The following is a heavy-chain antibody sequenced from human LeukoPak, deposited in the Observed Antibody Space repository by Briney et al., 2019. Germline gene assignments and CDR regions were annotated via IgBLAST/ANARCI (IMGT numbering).Heavy chain of an antibody. V-gene: IGHV3-48*02. Sequence: QTGGSLRLSCAASGFTFSSYSMIWVRQAPGKGLEWVSYISTSSSTIYYADSVKGRFTISRDNARNSLYLQMNSLRDEDTAVYYCARDYRSSSGWTVDYWGQGTLVTVSS. CDR1: GFTFSSYS. CDR3: ARDYRSSSGWTVDY. CDR2: ISTSSSTI. J-gene: IGHJ4*02. D-gene: IGHD6-19*01.